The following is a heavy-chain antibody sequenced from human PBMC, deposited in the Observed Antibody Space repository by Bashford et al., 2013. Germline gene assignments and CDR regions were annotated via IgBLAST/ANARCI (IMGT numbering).Heavy chain of an antibody. CDR1: GGSISRSSQY. J-gene: IGHJ4*02. CDR2: IYNSVRI. CDR3: AREYSSGWSRIDY. Sequence: SETLSLTCTVSGGSISRSSQYWGWIRQPPGKGLEWIGSIYNSVRISHNPSLMSRVTISVDTSKNHISLKLSSVTAADTAIYYCAREYSSGWSRIDYWGQGTLVTVSS. D-gene: IGHD6-19*01. V-gene: IGHV4-39*02.